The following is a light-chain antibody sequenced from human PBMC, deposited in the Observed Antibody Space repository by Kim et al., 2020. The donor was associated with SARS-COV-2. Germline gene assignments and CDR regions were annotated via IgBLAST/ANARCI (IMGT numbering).Light chain of an antibody. V-gene: IGKV3-15*01. CDR2: GAS. J-gene: IGKJ4*01. CDR1: QSVSAN. Sequence: SVSPGERVTLSCRASQSVSANLAWYQQKPGQAPRLLIYGASTRATSIPARFSGSGSGTEFTLTISSLQSEDFAVYYCQQYSTWPLTFGGGTKLEI. CDR3: QQYSTWPLT.